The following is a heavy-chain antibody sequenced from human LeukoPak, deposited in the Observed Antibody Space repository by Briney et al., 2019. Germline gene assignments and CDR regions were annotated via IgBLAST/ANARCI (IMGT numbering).Heavy chain of an antibody. J-gene: IGHJ3*01. CDR1: GYRFTNYW. CDR2: ILPDDSDT. CDR3: ARQGAGASHYDDTGLPRGAFDV. D-gene: IGHD3-22*01. V-gene: IGHV5-51*01. Sequence: GESLRIPCKVSGYRFTNYWIAWVRQMPGKGLDFMGIILPDDSDTRYNPSFRGQITISVDKSINTAYLQWNSLRASDTATYYCARQGAGASHYDDTGLPRGAFDVWGQGTMLTVSS.